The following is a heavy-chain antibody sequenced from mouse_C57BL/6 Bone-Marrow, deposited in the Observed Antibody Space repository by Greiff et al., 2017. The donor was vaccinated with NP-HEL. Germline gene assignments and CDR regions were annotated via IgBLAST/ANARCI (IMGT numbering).Heavy chain of an antibody. CDR2: INPSTGGT. Sequence: EVKLVESGPELVKPGASVKISCKASGYSFTGYYMNWVKQSPEKSLEWIGEINPSTGGTTYNQKFKAKATLTVDKSSSTAYMQLKSLTSEDSAVYYCARGYDYIYFDYWGQGTTLTVSS. D-gene: IGHD2-4*01. CDR3: ARGYDYIYFDY. CDR1: GYSFTGYY. J-gene: IGHJ2*01. V-gene: IGHV1-42*01.